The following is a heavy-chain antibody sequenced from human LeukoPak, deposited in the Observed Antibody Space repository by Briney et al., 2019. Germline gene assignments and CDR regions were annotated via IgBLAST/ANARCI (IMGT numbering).Heavy chain of an antibody. Sequence: GGSLRLSCTASGFPFIDYSMNWVRQAPGKGVEWISYIGISSGNTKYADSVKGRFTISADNAKNSLYLQMNSLRAEDTAVYYCAIQAYYSGYDLIRYYGDYEFDYWGQGTLVTVSS. CDR1: GFPFIDYS. CDR2: IGISSGNT. CDR3: AIQAYYSGYDLIRYYGDYEFDY. J-gene: IGHJ4*02. D-gene: IGHD4-17*01. V-gene: IGHV3-48*04.